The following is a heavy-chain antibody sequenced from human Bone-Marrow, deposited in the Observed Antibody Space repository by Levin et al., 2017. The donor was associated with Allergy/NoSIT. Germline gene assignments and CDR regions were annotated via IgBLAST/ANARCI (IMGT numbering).Heavy chain of an antibody. J-gene: IGHJ3*02. D-gene: IGHD4-17*01. V-gene: IGHV4-30-2*01. CDR3: ARSDSGDDSFDI. Sequence: PSETLSLTCAVSGGSITGGGHSWTWIRRPPGKGLEWMGNIYDSGSTYYSPSLKSRLIISIDASKNQFSLDLSSVTAADTAVYYCARSDSGDDSFDIWGQGTSVTVSS. CDR1: GGSITGGGHS. CDR2: IYDSGST.